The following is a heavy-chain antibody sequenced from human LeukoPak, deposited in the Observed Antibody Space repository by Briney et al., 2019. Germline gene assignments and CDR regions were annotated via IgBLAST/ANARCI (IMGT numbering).Heavy chain of an antibody. D-gene: IGHD5-12*01. Sequence: PGGSLRLSCAASGFILSNSAMTWVRQAPGKGLEWVSGIDTKGTRTYYADSVKGRFTISRDNSKNTLFLQMNSLRAEDTAVYYCVKEVVATIPPLWGQGTLVTVSS. CDR1: GFILSNSA. CDR2: IDTKGTRT. CDR3: VKEVVATIPPL. J-gene: IGHJ4*02. V-gene: IGHV3-23*01.